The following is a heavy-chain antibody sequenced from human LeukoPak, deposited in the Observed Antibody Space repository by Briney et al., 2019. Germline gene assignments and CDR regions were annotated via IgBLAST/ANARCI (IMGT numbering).Heavy chain of an antibody. CDR3: ARGPSPAYCGGDCYSRFDP. D-gene: IGHD2-21*02. V-gene: IGHV4-59*01. J-gene: IGHJ5*02. CDR2: IYYSGST. CDR1: GGSISSYY. Sequence: SETLSLTCTVSGGSISSYYWSWIRQPPGKGLEWIGYIYYSGSTNYNPSLKSRVTISVGTSKNQFSLKLSSVTAADTAVYYCARGPSPAYCGGDCYSRFDPWGQGTLVTVSS.